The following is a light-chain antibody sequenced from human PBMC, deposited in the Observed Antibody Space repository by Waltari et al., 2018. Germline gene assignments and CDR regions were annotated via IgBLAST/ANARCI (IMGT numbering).Light chain of an antibody. Sequence: QSVLTQPPSLSGAPGQTVTISCTGSSSNIGARYDVHWYQHLPGTAPKLLIDGNSNRPSGVPDRFSGSKSGTSASLAITGLQAEDEADYYCQSYDSSLSVSVFGTGTKVTVL. J-gene: IGLJ1*01. CDR1: SSNIGARYD. V-gene: IGLV1-40*01. CDR2: GNS. CDR3: QSYDSSLSVSV.